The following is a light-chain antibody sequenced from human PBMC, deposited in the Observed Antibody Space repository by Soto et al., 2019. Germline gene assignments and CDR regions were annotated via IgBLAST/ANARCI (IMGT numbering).Light chain of an antibody. CDR2: GAS. Sequence: DIQMTQSPSSVSASVGDRVTITCRARHGIGSWLAWYQQKPGKAPKLLVSGASSLQSGVPSRFSGSGYGTVFTLTISSLQPEDFATYYCQQANGSPFTFGPGTKVDI. CDR1: HGIGSW. CDR3: QQANGSPFT. V-gene: IGKV1D-12*01. J-gene: IGKJ3*01.